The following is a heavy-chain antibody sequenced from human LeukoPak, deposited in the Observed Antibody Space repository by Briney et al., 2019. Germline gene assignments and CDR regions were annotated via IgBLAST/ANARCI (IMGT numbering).Heavy chain of an antibody. Sequence: SETLSLTCAVYGGSFSDYYWSWIRQPPGKGLEWIGEINHSGSTNYNPSLKSRVTMSVDTSKNQLSVKLSSVTAADTAVYYCARHGVATWFDPWGQGTLVTVSS. D-gene: IGHD2-15*01. J-gene: IGHJ5*02. CDR2: INHSGST. CDR3: ARHGVATWFDP. V-gene: IGHV4-34*01. CDR1: GGSFSDYY.